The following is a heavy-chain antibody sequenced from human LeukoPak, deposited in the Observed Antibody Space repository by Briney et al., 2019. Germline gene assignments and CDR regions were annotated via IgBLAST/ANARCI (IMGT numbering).Heavy chain of an antibody. J-gene: IGHJ4*02. Sequence: PSETLSLTCSVSGGSISSSSFYWGWIRQPPGKGLEWLGTIYYSGNTYYNPSLKSRVTISVDTSKNQFSLKLSSVTAADTAVYYCARDYVGAGTAGATSGYWGQGTLVTVSS. CDR2: IYYSGNT. CDR3: ARDYVGAGTAGATSGY. D-gene: IGHD1-26*01. CDR1: GGSISSSSFY. V-gene: IGHV4-39*02.